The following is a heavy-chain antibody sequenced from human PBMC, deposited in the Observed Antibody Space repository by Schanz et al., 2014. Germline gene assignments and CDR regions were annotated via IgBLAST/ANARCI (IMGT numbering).Heavy chain of an antibody. V-gene: IGHV4-30-4*07. D-gene: IGHD3-3*01. CDR3: ARHLEGYHIPQFVY. CDR2: IFFRGST. J-gene: IGHJ4*02. CDR1: GGSISSGGYS. Sequence: QVQLQESGPGLVKPSQTLSLTCAVSGGSISSGGYSWSWIRQPPGKGLEWIGYIFFRGSTYYNPPIKSGVTNTRHPSKNHFPRRVGSVTAADTALYYCARHLEGYHIPQFVYWGQGALVTVSS.